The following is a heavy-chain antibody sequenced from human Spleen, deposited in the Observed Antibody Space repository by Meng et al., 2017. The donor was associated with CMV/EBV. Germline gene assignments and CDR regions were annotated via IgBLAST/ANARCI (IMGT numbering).Heavy chain of an antibody. D-gene: IGHD4-17*01. V-gene: IGHV3-23*01. J-gene: IGHJ6*02. CDR3: AKGSTVTTYYYYYGMDV. CDR2: ISGSGGST. Sequence: ETLSLTCAASGFTFSSYAMSWVRQAPGKGLEWVSAISGSGGSTYYADSVKGRFTISRDNSKNTLYLQMNSLRAEDTAVYYCAKGSTVTTYYYYYGMDVWGQGTTVTVSS. CDR1: GFTFSSYA.